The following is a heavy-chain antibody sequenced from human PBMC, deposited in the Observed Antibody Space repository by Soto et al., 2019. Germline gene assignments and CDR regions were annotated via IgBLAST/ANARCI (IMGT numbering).Heavy chain of an antibody. CDR2: IGSSSSYI. V-gene: IGHV3-21*01. J-gene: IGHJ4*02. Sequence: EVQLVESGGGLVKPGGSLRLSCAASGFTFSTYSFNWVRQAPGKGLEWDSFIGSSSSYIHYADSVKGRFTISRDNAKNSLYLQMNSLRAEDTAVYYCASQIVGATRFWGQGTLVTVSS. D-gene: IGHD1-26*01. CDR3: ASQIVGATRF. CDR1: GFTFSTYS.